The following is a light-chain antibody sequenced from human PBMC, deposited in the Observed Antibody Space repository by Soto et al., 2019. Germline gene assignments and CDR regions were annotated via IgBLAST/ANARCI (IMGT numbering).Light chain of an antibody. Sequence: EIVLTQSPATLSSSPGERATLSCRASQTVGVRLAWYQQKPGQAPRLLIFGASTRATGIPDRFSGSGAGAYFNLTISRLEPADFGVYYCQQYGSSHTFGQGTRLETK. CDR1: QTVGVR. V-gene: IGKV3-20*01. J-gene: IGKJ5*01. CDR3: QQYGSSHT. CDR2: GAS.